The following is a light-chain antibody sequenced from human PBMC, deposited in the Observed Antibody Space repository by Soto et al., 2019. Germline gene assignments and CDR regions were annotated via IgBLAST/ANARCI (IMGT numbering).Light chain of an antibody. CDR1: QSISSY. CDR3: QQSDSTLT. Sequence: IQMTQSPSTLSASVGDRVTITCRASQSISSYLNWYQQKPGKAPKLLIYAASSLHSGVPSRFSGSGSGTDFTLTISMQQPEDFATYYCQQSDSTLTFGQGTRLEIK. J-gene: IGKJ5*01. V-gene: IGKV1-39*01. CDR2: AAS.